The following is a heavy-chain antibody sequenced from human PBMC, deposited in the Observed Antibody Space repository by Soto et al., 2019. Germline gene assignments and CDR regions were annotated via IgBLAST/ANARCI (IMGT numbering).Heavy chain of an antibody. Sequence: EVQLLESGGGLVQPGGSLRLSCAASGFTFSSYAMSWVRQGPGKGLEWVSAISGSGDSTYYADSVKGRFTISRDNSKNTLHLQMNSLRAEDTAVYYCANDFPPPFDYWGQGTVVTVSS. CDR3: ANDFPPPFDY. CDR1: GFTFSSYA. V-gene: IGHV3-23*01. CDR2: ISGSGDST. J-gene: IGHJ4*02.